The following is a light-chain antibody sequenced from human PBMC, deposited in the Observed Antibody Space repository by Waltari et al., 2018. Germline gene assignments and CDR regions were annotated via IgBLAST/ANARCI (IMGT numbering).Light chain of an antibody. J-gene: IGLJ1*01. CDR1: NNDIGDYNY. CDR3: SSYTSTSTFV. CDR2: DVV. Sequence: QSALTQPASVSGSPGQSITISCTGTNNDIGDYNYVSWYQQHPGKVPKLMIYDVVGRPSGVSDRFSGSKSGNTASLTISGLQTEDEADYYCSSYTSTSTFVFGSGTKVTVL. V-gene: IGLV2-14*03.